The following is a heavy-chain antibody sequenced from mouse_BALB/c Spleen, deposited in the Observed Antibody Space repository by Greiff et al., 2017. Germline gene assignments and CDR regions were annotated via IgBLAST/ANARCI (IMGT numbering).Heavy chain of an antibody. D-gene: IGHD1-1*01. V-gene: IGHV6-3*01. CDR3: TGGTTGGFDY. Sequence: EVQGVESGGGLVQPGGSMKLSCVASGFTFSSYWMSWVRQSPEKGLEWVAEIRLKSDNYATHYAESVKGKFTISRDDSKSRLYLQMNSLRAEDTGIYYCTGGTTGGFDYWGQGTTLTFSS. CDR2: IRLKSDNYAT. J-gene: IGHJ2*01. CDR1: GFTFSSYW.